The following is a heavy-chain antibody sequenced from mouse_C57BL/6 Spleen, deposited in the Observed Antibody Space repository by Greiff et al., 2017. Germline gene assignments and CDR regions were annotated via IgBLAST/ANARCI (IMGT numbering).Heavy chain of an antibody. V-gene: IGHV1-69*01. Sequence: VQLQQPGAELVMPGASVKLSCKASGYTFTSYWMHWVKQRPGQGLEWIGEIDPSDSYTNYNQKFKGKSTLTVDKSSSTAYMQLSSLTSEYSAVYYGARGAMDYWGQGTSVTVSS. J-gene: IGHJ4*01. CDR2: IDPSDSYT. CDR1: GYTFTSYW. CDR3: ARGAMDY.